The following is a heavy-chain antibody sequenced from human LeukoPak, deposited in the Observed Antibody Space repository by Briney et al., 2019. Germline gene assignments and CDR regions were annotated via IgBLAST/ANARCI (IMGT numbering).Heavy chain of an antibody. V-gene: IGHV4-61*02. J-gene: IGHJ5*02. CDR1: GGSISIGSSY. CDR3: AALGGGS. CDR2: IYRSGST. D-gene: IGHD3-10*01. Sequence: SQTLSLTCTVSGGSISIGSSYLSWIRQPAGKGLEWIGRIYRSGSTNYNPSLKSRVTILLDTSKNQFSLKLTSVTAADTAVYYCAALGGGSWGQGTLVTVSS.